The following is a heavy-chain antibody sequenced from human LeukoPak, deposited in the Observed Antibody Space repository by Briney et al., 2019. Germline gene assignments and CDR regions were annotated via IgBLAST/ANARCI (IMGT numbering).Heavy chain of an antibody. CDR1: GFTVSSNY. J-gene: IGHJ6*02. Sequence: PGGSLRLSCAASGFTVSSNYMSWVRQAPGKGLEWVSVIYSGGSTYYADSVKGRFTISRDNSKNTLYLQMNSLRAEDTAVYCCARDPIPWGYWSSAYYCGMDVWGQGTTVTVSS. D-gene: IGHD2-2*01. CDR3: ARDPIPWGYWSSAYYCGMDV. CDR2: IYSGGST. V-gene: IGHV3-53*01.